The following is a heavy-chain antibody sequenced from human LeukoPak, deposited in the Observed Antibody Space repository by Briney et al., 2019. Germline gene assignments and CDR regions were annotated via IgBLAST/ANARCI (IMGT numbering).Heavy chain of an antibody. V-gene: IGHV3-30*18. Sequence: GRSLRLSCAASGFTFSSYGMHWVHKAPGKGLEWVAVISYDGSNKYYADSVKGRFTISRDNSKNTLYLQMNSLRAEDTAVYYCAKLVGSTSNFDYWGQGTLVTVSS. D-gene: IGHD6-25*01. CDR2: ISYDGSNK. CDR1: GFTFSSYG. J-gene: IGHJ4*02. CDR3: AKLVGSTSNFDY.